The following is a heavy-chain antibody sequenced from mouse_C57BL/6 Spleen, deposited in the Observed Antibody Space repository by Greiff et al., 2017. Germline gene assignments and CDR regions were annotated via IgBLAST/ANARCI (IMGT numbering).Heavy chain of an antibody. J-gene: IGHJ1*03. CDR3: ASGAYYDYDDWYFEG. D-gene: IGHD2-4*01. V-gene: IGHV3-6*01. Sequence: EVQLVESGPGLVKPSPSLSLTCSVTGYSITSGYYWKWIRQFPGNKLEWMGYISYDGSNNYNPSLKNRISITRDTSKNQFFLKLNSVTTEDTATYYCASGAYYDYDDWYFEGWGTGTTVTVAS. CDR1: GYSITSGYY. CDR2: ISYDGSN.